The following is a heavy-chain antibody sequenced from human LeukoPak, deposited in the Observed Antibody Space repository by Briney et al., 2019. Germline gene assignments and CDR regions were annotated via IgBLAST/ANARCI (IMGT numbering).Heavy chain of an antibody. CDR1: GFTFSSYW. CDR2: IKQDGSEK. Sequence: PGGSLRLSCAASGFTFSSYWMSWVRQAPGKGLEWVANIKQDGSEKYYVDSVKGRFTISRDNAKNSLYLQMNSLRAEDTAVYYCARESTYYYDSSGYYDLDYWGQGTLVTVPS. CDR3: ARESTYYYDSSGYYDLDY. V-gene: IGHV3-7*01. D-gene: IGHD3-22*01. J-gene: IGHJ4*02.